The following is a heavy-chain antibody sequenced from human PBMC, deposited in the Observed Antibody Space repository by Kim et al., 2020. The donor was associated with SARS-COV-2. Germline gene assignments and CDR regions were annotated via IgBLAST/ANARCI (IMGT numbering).Heavy chain of an antibody. D-gene: IGHD3-16*01. Sequence: SETLSLTCTVSGGSTTSYFWSWIRQPPGKGLEWIAYMYHSGETDYNPSLNSRVTISVDTSKNQVFLRMTSVTAADAAVYYCTRGRDYIPNWGQGIRVTVS. CDR1: GGSTTSYF. CDR2: MYHSGET. V-gene: IGHV4-59*13. J-gene: IGHJ4*02. CDR3: TRGRDYIPN.